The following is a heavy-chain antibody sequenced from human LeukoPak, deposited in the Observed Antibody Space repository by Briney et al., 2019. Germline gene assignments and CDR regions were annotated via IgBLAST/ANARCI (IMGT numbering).Heavy chain of an antibody. CDR1: GFTLSSYA. V-gene: IGHV3-23*01. D-gene: IGHD5-18*01. CDR2: ISGSGSRT. CDR3: AGGYNSGHYFDY. Sequence: PGGSLRLSCAASGFTLSSYAMSWVRQGPGKGLEWVSAISGSGSRTYHADSVKGRFTISRDNSKNMLYLQMNSLRVEDTALYYCAGGYNSGHYFDYWGQGTLVTVSS. J-gene: IGHJ4*02.